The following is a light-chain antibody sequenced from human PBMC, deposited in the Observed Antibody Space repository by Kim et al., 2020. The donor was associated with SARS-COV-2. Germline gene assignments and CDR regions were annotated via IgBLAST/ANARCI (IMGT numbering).Light chain of an antibody. Sequence: GQKGTSSCSGRTSNIGNNYVSWYQQLPGTAPKLLIYDNNKRPSGIPDRFSGSKSGTSATLGITGLQTGDEADYYCGTWDSSLSAVVFGGGTQLTVL. CDR3: GTWDSSLSAVV. J-gene: IGLJ2*01. CDR1: TSNIGNNY. CDR2: DNN. V-gene: IGLV1-51*01.